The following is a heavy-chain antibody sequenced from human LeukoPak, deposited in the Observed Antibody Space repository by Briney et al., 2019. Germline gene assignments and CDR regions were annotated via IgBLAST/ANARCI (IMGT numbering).Heavy chain of an antibody. D-gene: IGHD3-22*01. CDR2: IIPIFGTA. V-gene: IGHV1-69*06. CDR3: ARDGWAYYDSSGYYDY. Sequence: SVKVSCKASGGTFSSYAISWVRQAPGQGLEWMGGIIPIFGTANYEQKFQGRVTITADKSTSTAYMELSSLRSEDTAVYYCARDGWAYYDSSGYYDYWGQGTLVTVSS. CDR1: GGTFSSYA. J-gene: IGHJ4*02.